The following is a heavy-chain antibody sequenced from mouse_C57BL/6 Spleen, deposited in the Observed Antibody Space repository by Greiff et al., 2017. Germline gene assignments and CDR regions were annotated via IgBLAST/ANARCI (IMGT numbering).Heavy chain of an antibody. CDR1: GFTFSDYG. V-gene: IGHV5-17*01. CDR2: ISSGSSTI. J-gene: IGHJ4*01. CDR3: ARATYGNYARDY. Sequence: EVKLVESGGGLVKPGGSLKLSCAASGFTFSDYGMPWVRQAPEKGLEWVAYISSGSSTIYYADTVKGRFPISRDNDKNTLFLQMTSLRSEDTAMYYCARATYGNYARDYWGKGTSVTVAA. D-gene: IGHD2-1*01.